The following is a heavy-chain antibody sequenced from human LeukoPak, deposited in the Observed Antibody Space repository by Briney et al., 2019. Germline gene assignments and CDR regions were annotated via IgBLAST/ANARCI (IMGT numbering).Heavy chain of an antibody. CDR1: GYSISSGYY. D-gene: IGHD1-26*01. V-gene: IGHV4-38-2*02. J-gene: IGHJ4*02. CDR2: IYHSGST. CDR3: ARHSPVGIYYFDY. Sequence: SETLSLTCTVSGYSISSGYYWGWIRQPPGQGLEWIGSIYHSGSTYYNPSLKSRVTMSVDTSKNQFSLKLSSVTAADTAVYYCARHSPVGIYYFDYWGQGTLVTVSS.